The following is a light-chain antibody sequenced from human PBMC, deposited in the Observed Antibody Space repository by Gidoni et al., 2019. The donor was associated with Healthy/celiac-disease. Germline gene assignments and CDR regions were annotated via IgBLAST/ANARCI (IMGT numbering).Light chain of an antibody. CDR2: DAS. CDR3: QQYGNLPLT. Sequence: DIQMTQSPSSLSASVGDRVTITCQASQDISNYLNWYQQKPGKAPKLLIYDASNLETGVPSRFSGSGSGTDFTFTISSLQPEDIATYYCQQYGNLPLTFXGXTKVEIK. J-gene: IGKJ4*01. CDR1: QDISNY. V-gene: IGKV1-33*01.